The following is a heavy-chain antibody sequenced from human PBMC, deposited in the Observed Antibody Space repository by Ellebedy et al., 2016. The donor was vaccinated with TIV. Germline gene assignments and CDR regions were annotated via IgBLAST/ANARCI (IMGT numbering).Heavy chain of an antibody. Sequence: GESLKISCAASRFSFSSYWMSWVRQAPGKGLEWVANINQGGSEKSFVDSVRGRFTISRDNAKNSLYLQMNSLRAEDTAVYYCATDGSYGDYLSPTHAFENWGQGTMITVSS. V-gene: IGHV3-7*01. D-gene: IGHD4-17*01. CDR3: ATDGSYGDYLSPTHAFEN. CDR1: RFSFSSYW. CDR2: INQGGSEK. J-gene: IGHJ3*02.